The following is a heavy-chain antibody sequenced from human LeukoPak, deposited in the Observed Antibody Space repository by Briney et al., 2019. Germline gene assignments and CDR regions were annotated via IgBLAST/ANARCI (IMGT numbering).Heavy chain of an antibody. J-gene: IGHJ5*02. CDR3: AKNWLDGFDP. V-gene: IGHV3-30*02. CDR2: IWYDGSNK. Sequence: GGSLRLSCAASGFTFSSYGMHWVRQAPGKGLEWVAFIWYDGSNKYYADSVKGRFTISRDNSKNTLYLQMDSLRAEDTAVYYCAKNWLDGFDPWGQGTLVTVSS. D-gene: IGHD2-2*03. CDR1: GFTFSSYG.